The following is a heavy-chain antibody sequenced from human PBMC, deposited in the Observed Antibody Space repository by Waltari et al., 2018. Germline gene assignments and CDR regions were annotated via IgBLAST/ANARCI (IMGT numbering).Heavy chain of an antibody. CDR3: ARRSPYSGFDY. Sequence: QVQLVQSGVEVKKPGASVKVSCKASGYSFDRYGISWVRQAPGQGLEWMGWFNPDNGDGNYAQKFQGRVTMTTDSSTTTAHMELRSLGSDDTAVYYCARRSPYSGFDYWGQGTLVTVSS. J-gene: IGHJ4*02. CDR1: GYSFDRYG. CDR2: FNPDNGDG. V-gene: IGHV1-18*01. D-gene: IGHD2-15*01.